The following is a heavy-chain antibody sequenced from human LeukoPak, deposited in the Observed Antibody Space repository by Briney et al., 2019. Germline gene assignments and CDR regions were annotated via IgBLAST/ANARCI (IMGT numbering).Heavy chain of an antibody. V-gene: IGHV1-2*06. D-gene: IGHD3-22*01. CDR1: GYTFTGYY. Sequence: GASVKVSCKASGYTFTGYYMHWVRQAPGQGLDWMGRINPNSGGTNYVQKFQGTATMTRDNSISKAYMELSRLRSDETAVYYCARGITMIVVAPFDYWGQGTLVTVSS. CDR2: INPNSGGT. CDR3: ARGITMIVVAPFDY. J-gene: IGHJ4*02.